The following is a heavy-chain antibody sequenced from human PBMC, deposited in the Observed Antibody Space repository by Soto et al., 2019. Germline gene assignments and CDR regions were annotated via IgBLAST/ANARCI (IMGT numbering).Heavy chain of an antibody. CDR3: VILIRSNYYYGMDV. CDR1: AGSFSSYA. D-gene: IGHD3-10*01. V-gene: IGHV1-69*13. J-gene: IGHJ6*04. CDR2: IIPIFGTA. Sequence: GPSVKVSCKTSAGSFSSYAISWVRQAPGQGLEWMGGIIPIFGTANYAQKFQGRVTITADESTSTAYMELSSLRSEDTAVYYCVILIRSNYYYGMDVSGKGIRVAVSS.